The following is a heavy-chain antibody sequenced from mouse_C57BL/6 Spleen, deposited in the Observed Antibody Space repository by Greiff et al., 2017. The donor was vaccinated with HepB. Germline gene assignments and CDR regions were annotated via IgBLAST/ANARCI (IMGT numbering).Heavy chain of an antibody. J-gene: IGHJ1*03. CDR3: ARLTDYYATGYFDV. Sequence: VQLQQPGAELVKPGASVKLSCKASGYTFTSYWMQWVKQRPGQGLEWIGEIDPSDSYTNYNQKFKGKATLTVDTSSSTAYMQLSSLTSEDSAVYYCARLTDYYATGYFDVWGTGTTVTVSS. D-gene: IGHD1-1*01. CDR2: IDPSDSYT. V-gene: IGHV1-50*01. CDR1: GYTFTSYW.